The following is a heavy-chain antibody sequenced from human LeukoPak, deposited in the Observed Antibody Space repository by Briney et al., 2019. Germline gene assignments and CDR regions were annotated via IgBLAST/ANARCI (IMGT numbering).Heavy chain of an antibody. CDR3: ARDLIPGSSSDDAFDI. Sequence: GASVKVSCKASGGTFSSYAISWVRQAPGQGLEWMGRIIPILGIANYAQKFQGRVTITADKSTSTAYMELRSLRSDDTAVYYCARDLIPGSSSDDAFDIWGQGTMVTVSS. V-gene: IGHV1-69*04. D-gene: IGHD6-13*01. CDR2: IIPILGIA. J-gene: IGHJ3*02. CDR1: GGTFSSYA.